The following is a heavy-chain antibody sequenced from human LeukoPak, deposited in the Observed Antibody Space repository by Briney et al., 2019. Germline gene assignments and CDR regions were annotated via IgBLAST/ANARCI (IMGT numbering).Heavy chain of an antibody. CDR2: ITYDGSKK. J-gene: IGHJ4*02. V-gene: IGHV3-30*18. CDR3: AKDLDCTSTSCYHPLFDY. D-gene: IGHD2-2*01. Sequence: GRSLRLSCAASGFTFTSYGMHWVRQAPGKGLEWVAVITYDGSKKYYADSVRGRFTISRDNSNNTLYLQMNSLRAEDTAVYHCAKDLDCTSTSCYHPLFDYWGQGTLVTVSS. CDR1: GFTFTSYG.